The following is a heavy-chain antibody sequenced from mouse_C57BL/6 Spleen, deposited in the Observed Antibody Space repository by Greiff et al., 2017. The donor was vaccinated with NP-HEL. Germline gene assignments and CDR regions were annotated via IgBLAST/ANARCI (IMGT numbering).Heavy chain of an antibody. CDR3: TTTAQAGFAY. Sequence: VQLQQSWEEIVRPGASVKLSCTASGFNIKDDYMHWVKQRPEQGLEWIGWIDAENGDTEYASKFQGKATITADTSSNTAYLQLSSLTSEDTAVYYCTTTAQAGFAYWGQGTLVTVSA. CDR1: GFNIKDDY. CDR2: IDAENGDT. J-gene: IGHJ3*01. V-gene: IGHV14-4*01. D-gene: IGHD3-2*02.